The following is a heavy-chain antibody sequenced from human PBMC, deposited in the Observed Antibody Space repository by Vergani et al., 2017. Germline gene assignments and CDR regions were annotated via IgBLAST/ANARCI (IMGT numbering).Heavy chain of an antibody. CDR3: ARKHISNYYDSSGYYYMGYYYGMDV. Sequence: EVQLVESGGGLVKPGGSLRLSCAASGFTFSDYSMNWVRQAPGKGLEWVSYISSSGSTIYYADSVKGRFTISRDNAKNSLYLQMNSLRAEDTAVYYCARKHISNYYDSSGYYYMGYYYGMDVWGQGTTVTVSS. CDR1: GFTFSDYS. D-gene: IGHD3-22*01. V-gene: IGHV3-21*04. J-gene: IGHJ6*02. CDR2: ISSSGSTI.